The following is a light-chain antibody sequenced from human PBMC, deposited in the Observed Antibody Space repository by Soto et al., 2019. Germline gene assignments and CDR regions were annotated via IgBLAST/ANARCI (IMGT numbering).Light chain of an antibody. CDR3: QQSYSTPGT. V-gene: IGKV1-39*01. J-gene: IGKJ2*01. Sequence: DIQMTQSPSSLSASVGDRVTITCRASDFISRYLNWYQQKPGKAPNLLIYAAYSLQSGVPSRFSGSGSGPEFTLTISNLQPEDFAIYFCQQSYSTPGTFGQGTRLEIK. CDR2: AAY. CDR1: DFISRY.